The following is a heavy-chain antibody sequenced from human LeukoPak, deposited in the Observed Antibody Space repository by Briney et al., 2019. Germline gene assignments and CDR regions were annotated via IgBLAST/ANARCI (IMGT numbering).Heavy chain of an antibody. CDR2: ISSSSSYI. CDR3: ARDRRIAARPFDY. CDR1: GFTFSSYS. Sequence: PGGSLRLSCAASGFTFSSYSMNWVRQAPGKGLEWVSSISSSSSYIYYADSVKGRFTISRDNAKNSLYLQMNSLRAEDTAVYYCARDRRIAARPFDYWGQGTLVTVSS. D-gene: IGHD6-6*01. V-gene: IGHV3-21*01. J-gene: IGHJ4*02.